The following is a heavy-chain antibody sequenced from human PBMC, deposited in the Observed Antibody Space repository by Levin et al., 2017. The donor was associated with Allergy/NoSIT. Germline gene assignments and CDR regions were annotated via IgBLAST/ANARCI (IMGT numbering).Heavy chain of an antibody. CDR2: IYYSGSP. Sequence: SQTLSLTCAVSGGSVSSVNYFWGWLRQPPGKEMQWLGYIYYSGSPSYNPSLNSRVTISLDKSNNQFSLTFRSVTAADTAVYYCASAPKLRSGTYYYRGAFHVWGRGTVVTVSS. J-gene: IGHJ3*01. CDR3: ASAPKLRSGTYYYRGAFHV. V-gene: IGHV4-61*05. D-gene: IGHD3-10*01. CDR1: GGSVSSVNYF.